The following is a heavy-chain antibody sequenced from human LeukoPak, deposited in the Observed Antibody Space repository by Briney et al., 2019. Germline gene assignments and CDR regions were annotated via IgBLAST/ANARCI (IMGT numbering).Heavy chain of an antibody. J-gene: IGHJ4*02. Sequence: ALVKVSCKASGYTFTSYYMHWVRQGPGLGFEWTGWINPKSGGTSYPQKFQGRLTMTRDTSISTAYMELSRLGSDDTAVYYCVPSANYYYFDYWGQGTLVTVSS. V-gene: IGHV1-2*02. CDR1: GYTFTSYY. D-gene: IGHD1-26*01. CDR3: VPSANYYYFDY. CDR2: INPKSGGT.